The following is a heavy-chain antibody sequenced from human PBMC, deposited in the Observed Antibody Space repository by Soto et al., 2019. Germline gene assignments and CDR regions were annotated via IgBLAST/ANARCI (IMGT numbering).Heavy chain of an antibody. Sequence: SETLSLTCAVSGGSINNGGYSWSWLRQPPGKGLEWIGYISHGGNTYYNPSLRSRVIMSIDKSKNHFSLGLKSVTAADTATYYCARTSYDILTGRLDAFDIWGQGPMFTVSS. D-gene: IGHD3-9*01. V-gene: IGHV4-30-2*01. CDR3: ARTSYDILTGRLDAFDI. J-gene: IGHJ3*02. CDR1: GGSINNGGYS. CDR2: ISHGGNT.